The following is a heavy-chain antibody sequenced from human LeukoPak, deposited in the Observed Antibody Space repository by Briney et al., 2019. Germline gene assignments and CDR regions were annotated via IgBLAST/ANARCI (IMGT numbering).Heavy chain of an antibody. CDR3: AGETGAVASDAFDI. D-gene: IGHD6-19*01. V-gene: IGHV3-21*01. CDR2: ISSSSSYI. CDR1: GFTFSSYS. Sequence: GGSLRLSCAASGFTFSSYSMNWVRQAPGKGLEWVSSISSSSSYIYYADSVKGRFTISRDNAKNSLYLRMNSLRAEDTAVYYCAGETGAVASDAFDIWGQGTMVTVSS. J-gene: IGHJ3*02.